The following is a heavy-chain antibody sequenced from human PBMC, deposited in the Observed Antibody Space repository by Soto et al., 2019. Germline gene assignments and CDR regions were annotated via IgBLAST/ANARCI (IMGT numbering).Heavy chain of an antibody. D-gene: IGHD3-22*01. CDR3: ERAFVYQGSDSRGYSFAAFDI. V-gene: IGHV1-18*01. J-gene: IGHJ3*02. CDR1: GYTFTSSG. CDR2: ISAHTGSS. Sequence: QVQLVQSGAEVKKPGASVKVSCKASGYTFTSSGMSWVRQAPGQGLVWMGWISAHTGSSEYAQRFPGRVTMTTDRSTSTAYMELKSLRSDDTAVYYCERAFVYQGSDSRGYSFAAFDIWGPATQVTVSS.